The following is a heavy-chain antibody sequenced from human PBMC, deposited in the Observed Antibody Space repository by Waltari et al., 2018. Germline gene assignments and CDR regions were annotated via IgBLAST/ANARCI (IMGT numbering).Heavy chain of an antibody. CDR2: INHSGRT. J-gene: IGHJ6*03. CDR3: ARANTIFGVIRTWYYMDV. D-gene: IGHD3-3*01. V-gene: IGHV4-34*01. CDR1: GGSFSGYY. Sequence: QVQLQQWGAGLLKPSETLSLTCVVSGGSFSGYYWSGRRQPPGKGREWIGEINHSGRTNYNPSLKSRVTISIDTSKIQFSLKLRSVTVADTAVYYCARANTIFGVIRTWYYMDVWGKGTPVTVSS.